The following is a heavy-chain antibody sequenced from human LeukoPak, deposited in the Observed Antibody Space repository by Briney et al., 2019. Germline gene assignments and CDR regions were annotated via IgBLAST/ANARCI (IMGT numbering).Heavy chain of an antibody. CDR1: GFTFSICA. CDR2: ISGSGGST. J-gene: IGHJ4*02. V-gene: IGHV3-23*01. D-gene: IGHD1-26*01. Sequence: PGGSLRLSCAASGFTFSICAMTWVRQTPGKGLEWVSAISGSGGSTYYADSVTGRFTISRDNSKNTLYLQMNSLRAEDTAVYYCAKDLVTARGGYYFDYWGQGTLVTVST. CDR3: AKDLVTARGGYYFDY.